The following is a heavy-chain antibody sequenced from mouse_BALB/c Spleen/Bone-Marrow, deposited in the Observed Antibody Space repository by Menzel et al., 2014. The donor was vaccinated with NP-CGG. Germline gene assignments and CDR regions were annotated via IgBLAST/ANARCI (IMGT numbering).Heavy chain of an antibody. CDR3: ASYYYGSSLFAY. CDR1: GFNIKDTY. CDR2: IDPANGNT. Sequence: EVQLQQSGAELVKPGASVKLSCTASGFNIKDTYMHWVKQRPEQGLEWIGRIDPANGNTKYDPKFQGKATITADTSSNTAYLQLSSLTSEDTAVYYCASYYYGSSLFAYRAQGTLVTVSA. D-gene: IGHD1-1*01. J-gene: IGHJ3*01. V-gene: IGHV14-3*02.